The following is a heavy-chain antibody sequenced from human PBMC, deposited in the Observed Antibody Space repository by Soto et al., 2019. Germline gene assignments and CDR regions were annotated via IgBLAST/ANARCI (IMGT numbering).Heavy chain of an antibody. CDR1: GYTFTSYG. D-gene: IGHD6-19*01. Sequence: ASVKVSCKASGYTFTSYGISWVRQAPGQGLEWMGWISAYNGNTNYAQKLQGRVTMTTDTSTSTAYMELRSLRSDDTAVYYCAREGSSGYGGPWFDPWAQGTLVTVSS. J-gene: IGHJ5*02. CDR2: ISAYNGNT. V-gene: IGHV1-18*01. CDR3: AREGSSGYGGPWFDP.